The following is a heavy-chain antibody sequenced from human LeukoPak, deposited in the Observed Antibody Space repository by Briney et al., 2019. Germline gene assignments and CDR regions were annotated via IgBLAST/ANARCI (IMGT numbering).Heavy chain of an antibody. J-gene: IGHJ4*02. CDR2: INPNSGGA. V-gene: IGHV1-2*06. CDR3: ARDRRGYSGYDMH. D-gene: IGHD5-12*01. Sequence: GASVKVSCKASGYTFNGYYMHWVRQAPGHGLEWMGRINPNSGGADSAQKFQGRVTLTIDTSINTAYMELSSLRSDDTAVYYCARDRRGYSGYDMHWGQGTMVTVSS. CDR1: GYTFNGYY.